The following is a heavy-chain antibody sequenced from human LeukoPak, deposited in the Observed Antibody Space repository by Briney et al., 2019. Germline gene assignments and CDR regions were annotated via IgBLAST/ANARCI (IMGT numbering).Heavy chain of an antibody. V-gene: IGHV1-24*01. CDR2: FDREDDEP. J-gene: IGHJ4*02. CDR1: GYTLSDFS. CDR3: ATLDFYYDSSGRPLPPD. Sequence: ASVKVSCKVSGYTLSDFSMHWVRQAPGKGLEWLGGFDREDDEPIYAQKFQGRVRMTGDTSTDTAYMELSALRSEDTAMYYCATLDFYYDSSGRPLPPDWGQGTLVTVSS. D-gene: IGHD3-22*01.